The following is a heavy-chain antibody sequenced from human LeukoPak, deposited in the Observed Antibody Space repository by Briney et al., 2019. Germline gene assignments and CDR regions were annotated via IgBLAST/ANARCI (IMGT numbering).Heavy chain of an antibody. J-gene: IGHJ3*02. CDR3: AVAYYYGSGDAFDI. CDR2: INSDSNYI. D-gene: IGHD3-10*01. Sequence: GGSLRLSCAASGFTFRSYSINWVRQAPGKGLEWVSSINSDSNYIYYADSVQGRFTISRDNAKNSLCLQMNSLRAEDTAVYYCAVAYYYGSGDAFDIWGQGTKVTVSS. V-gene: IGHV3-21*01. CDR1: GFTFRSYS.